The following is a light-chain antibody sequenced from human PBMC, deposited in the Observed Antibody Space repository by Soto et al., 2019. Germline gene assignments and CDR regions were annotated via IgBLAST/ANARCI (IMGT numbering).Light chain of an antibody. V-gene: IGKV2-30*01. CDR3: MQGTHWPPYT. J-gene: IGKJ2*01. CDR2: KVS. Sequence: DVVMTQSPLSLPVTLGQPASISCRSSQSLVYSDGNTYLNWFQQRPGQSPRRLIYKVSNRDSGVPDRFSGSGPGTDFTLEVSRVEAGDVGVYYGMQGTHWPPYTFGQGTKQEIK. CDR1: QSLVYSDGNTY.